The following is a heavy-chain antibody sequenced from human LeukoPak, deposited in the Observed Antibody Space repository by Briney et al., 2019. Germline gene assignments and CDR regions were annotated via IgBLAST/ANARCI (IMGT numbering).Heavy chain of an antibody. CDR3: ARDRDSSGWYEGFDY. J-gene: IGHJ4*02. D-gene: IGHD6-19*01. CDR1: GFTFSSSA. CDR2: ISYDGSNK. V-gene: IGHV3-30-3*01. Sequence: AGRSLRLPCAASGFTFSSSAMPWVRQAPDKGLEWVAVISYDGSNKYYADSVKGRFTISRDNSKNTLYLQMNSLRADDTAVYYCARDRDSSGWYEGFDYWGQGTLVTVSS.